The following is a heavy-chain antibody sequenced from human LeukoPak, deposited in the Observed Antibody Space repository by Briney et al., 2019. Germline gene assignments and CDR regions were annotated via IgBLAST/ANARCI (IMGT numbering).Heavy chain of an antibody. D-gene: IGHD6-19*01. Sequence: GASVKVSCKASGYTFTGYYMHWVRQAPGQGLEWMGIINPSGGSTSYAQKFQGRVTMTRDTSTSTVYMELSSLRSEDTAVYYCAKAHSGGWYPADYWGQGTLVTVSS. CDR3: AKAHSGGWYPADY. CDR1: GYTFTGYY. J-gene: IGHJ4*02. CDR2: INPSGGST. V-gene: IGHV1-46*01.